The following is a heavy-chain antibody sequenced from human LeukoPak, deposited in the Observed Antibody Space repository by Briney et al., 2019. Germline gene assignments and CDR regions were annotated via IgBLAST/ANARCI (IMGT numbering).Heavy chain of an antibody. CDR3: AKDQERYYYGSGSYVY. V-gene: IGHV3-23*01. D-gene: IGHD3-10*01. Sequence: GGSLRLSCAASGFTFSSYGMSWVRQAPGKGLEWVSAISGSGGSTYYADSVKGRFTISRDNSKNTLYLQMNSLRAEDTAVYYCAKDQERYYYGSGSYVYWGQGTLVTVSS. CDR1: GFTFSSYG. J-gene: IGHJ4*02. CDR2: ISGSGGST.